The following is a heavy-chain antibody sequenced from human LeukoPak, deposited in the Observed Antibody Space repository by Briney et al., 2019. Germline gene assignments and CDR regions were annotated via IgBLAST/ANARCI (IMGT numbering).Heavy chain of an antibody. CDR1: GGTFSSYA. J-gene: IGHJ3*02. Sequence: GASVKVSCKASGGTFSSYAISWVRQAPGQGLEWMGGIIPIFGTANYAQKFQGRVTITADESTSTAYMELSSLRSEDTAVYYCAREGTGDYAHAFDIWGQGTMVTVSS. CDR2: IIPIFGTA. CDR3: AREGTGDYAHAFDI. V-gene: IGHV1-69*01. D-gene: IGHD4-17*01.